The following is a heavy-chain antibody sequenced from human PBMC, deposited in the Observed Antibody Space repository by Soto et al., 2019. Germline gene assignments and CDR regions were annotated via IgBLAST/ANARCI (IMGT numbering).Heavy chain of an antibody. J-gene: IGHJ4*02. CDR3: ARYDRTRRGMVRVVIGSDY. CDR2: IIPIFGTA. CDR1: GGTFSSYA. V-gene: IGHV1-69*01. Sequence: QVQLVQSGAEVKKPGSSVKVSCKASGGTFSSYAISWVRQAPGHGLEWMGGIIPIFGTANYAQKFQGSVTITADESTRTAYMELSSLRCEDTAVYYGARYDRTRRGMVRVVIGSDYWGQGTLVTVSS. D-gene: IGHD3-10*01.